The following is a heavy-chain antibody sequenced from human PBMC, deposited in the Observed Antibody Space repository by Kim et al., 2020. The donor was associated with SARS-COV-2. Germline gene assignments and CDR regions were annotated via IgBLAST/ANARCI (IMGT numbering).Heavy chain of an antibody. D-gene: IGHD6-19*01. CDR3: ARDLGRGIAVAHRGDADY. J-gene: IGHJ4*02. V-gene: IGHV3-48*02. Sequence: KGRFPIYRDNAKNSLYLQMNSLRDEDTAVYYCARDLGRGIAVAHRGDADYWGQGTLVTVSS.